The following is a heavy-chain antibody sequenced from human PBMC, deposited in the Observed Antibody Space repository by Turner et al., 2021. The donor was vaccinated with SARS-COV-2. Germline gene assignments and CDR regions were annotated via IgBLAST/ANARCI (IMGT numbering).Heavy chain of an antibody. CDR2: INTNSGGT. V-gene: IGHV1-2*02. CDR1: GYTFTGYY. Sequence: QLQLVQSGAELKKPGASVKVSCKASGYTFTGYYMHWVRQAPGQGLEWMGWINTNSGGTNDAQKFKGRVTMTRDTSNSTAYMELSRLRSDDTAVYYCAVELIAVAGTGGYWGQGTLVTVSS. CDR3: AVELIAVAGTGGY. D-gene: IGHD6-19*01. J-gene: IGHJ4*02.